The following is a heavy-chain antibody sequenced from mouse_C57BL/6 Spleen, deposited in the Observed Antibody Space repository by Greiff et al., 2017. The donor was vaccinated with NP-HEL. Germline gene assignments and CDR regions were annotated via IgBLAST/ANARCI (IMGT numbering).Heavy chain of an antibody. CDR3: ARESIYYYGSVDD. J-gene: IGHJ2*01. CDR1: GYTFTSYW. V-gene: IGHV1-52*01. D-gene: IGHD1-1*01. CDR2: IDPSDSDT. Sequence: QVQLKQPGAELVRPGSSVKLSCKASGYTFTSYWMHWVKQRPIQGLEWIGNIDPSDSDTHYNQKFKDKATLTVDKSSSTAYMQLSSLTSEDSAVYYCARESIYYYGSVDDWGQGTTLTVSS.